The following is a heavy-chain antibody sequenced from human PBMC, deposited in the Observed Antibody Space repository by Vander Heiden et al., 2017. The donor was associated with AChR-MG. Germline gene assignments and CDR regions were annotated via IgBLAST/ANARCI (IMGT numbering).Heavy chain of an antibody. Sequence: QVQLQPWGAGLSQPSETLSLTCAVYGVSFSCYYWSWILQPPGKGLEWLGEINHSGSTNYYPSLKSRVTISVDTSKCQFSLKLSSVTAADTAVYYCARRGSIVAPGDYWGQGTLVTVSS. D-gene: IGHD5-12*01. CDR2: INHSGST. V-gene: IGHV4-34*01. CDR1: GVSFSCYY. CDR3: ARRGSIVAPGDY. J-gene: IGHJ4*02.